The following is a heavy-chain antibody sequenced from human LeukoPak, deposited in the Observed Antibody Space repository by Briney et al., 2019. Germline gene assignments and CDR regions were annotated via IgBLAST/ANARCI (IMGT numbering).Heavy chain of an antibody. CDR3: AKNKGPLSGASDH. J-gene: IGHJ4*02. D-gene: IGHD3-9*01. Sequence: GGSLRLSCAASGFTFSSYGMRWVRQAPGKGLEWVSTISGSGDSTDYADSVKGRFTISRDNSKNTLSLRMNSLRAQDTAVYYCAKNKGPLSGASDHWGQGTLVTVSS. CDR1: GFTFSSYG. CDR2: ISGSGDST. V-gene: IGHV3-23*01.